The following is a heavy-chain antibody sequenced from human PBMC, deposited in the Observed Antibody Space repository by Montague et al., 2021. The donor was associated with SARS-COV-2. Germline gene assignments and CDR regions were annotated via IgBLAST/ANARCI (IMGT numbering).Heavy chain of an antibody. CDR1: GASIRSANDY. CDR3: ARDRRGMAMAGRAYYYYYMDV. D-gene: IGHD6-19*01. Sequence: TLSLTCSVSGASIRSANDYWTWIRQPAGKGLEWIGHISTSGSSSYNPSLKSRVTIILDTSKQQFSLELTSVTAADTAVYYCARDRRGMAMAGRAYYYYYMDVWGKGTTVTVSS. J-gene: IGHJ6*03. CDR2: ISTSGSS. V-gene: IGHV4-61*09.